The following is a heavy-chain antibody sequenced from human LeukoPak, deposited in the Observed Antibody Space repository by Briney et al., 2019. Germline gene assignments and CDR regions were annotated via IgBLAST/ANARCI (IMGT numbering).Heavy chain of an antibody. CDR1: GYSISSGYY. CDR3: ARSLVVVITRSSYYFDY. D-gene: IGHD3-22*01. V-gene: IGHV4-38-2*02. J-gene: IGHJ4*02. Sequence: SETLSLTCTVSGYSISSGYYWGWIRQPPGKGLEWIGSIYHSGSTYYNPSLKSRVTISVDTSKNHFSLKLSSVTAADTAVYYCARSLVVVITRSSYYFDYWGQGTLVTVSS. CDR2: IYHSGST.